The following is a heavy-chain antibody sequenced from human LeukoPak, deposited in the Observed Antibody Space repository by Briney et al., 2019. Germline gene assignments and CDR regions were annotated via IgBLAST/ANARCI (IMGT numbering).Heavy chain of an antibody. CDR1: GGSISSGGYY. D-gene: IGHD3-10*01. V-gene: IGHV4-31*03. J-gene: IGHJ5*02. CDR3: ARADYYGSGWDWFDP. CDR2: IYYSGST. Sequence: QTPSVTCTVSGGSISSGGYYWSWIRQHPGKGLEWIGYIYYSGSTYYNPSLKSRVTISVDTSKNQFSLKLSSVTAADTAVYYCARADYYGSGWDWFDPWGQGTLVTVSS.